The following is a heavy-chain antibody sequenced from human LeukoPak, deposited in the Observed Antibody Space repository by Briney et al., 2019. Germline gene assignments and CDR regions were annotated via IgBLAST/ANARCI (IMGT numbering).Heavy chain of an antibody. CDR2: IKQDGSEK. CDR1: GFTFSRYW. J-gene: IGHJ4*02. CDR3: ARDKEYGDSSDY. D-gene: IGHD4-17*01. Sequence: GGSLRLSCAASGFTFSRYWMSWVRQAPGKGLEWVANIKQDGSEKYYVDSVKGRFTISRDNAKNSLYLQMNSLRAEDTAVYYCARDKEYGDSSDYWGRGTLVTVSS. V-gene: IGHV3-7*01.